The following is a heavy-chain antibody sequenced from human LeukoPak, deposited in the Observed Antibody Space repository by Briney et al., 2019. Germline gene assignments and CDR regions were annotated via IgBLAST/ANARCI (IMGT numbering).Heavy chain of an antibody. CDR3: ARVNSGSYYGFDY. Sequence: GGSLRLSCAAPGFTFSSYWMSWVRQAPGKGLEWVANIKQDGSEKYYVDSVKGRFTISRDNAKNSLYLQMNSLRAEDTAVYYCARVNSGSYYGFDYWGQGTLVTVSS. D-gene: IGHD3-10*01. CDR2: IKQDGSEK. CDR1: GFTFSSYW. J-gene: IGHJ4*02. V-gene: IGHV3-7*01.